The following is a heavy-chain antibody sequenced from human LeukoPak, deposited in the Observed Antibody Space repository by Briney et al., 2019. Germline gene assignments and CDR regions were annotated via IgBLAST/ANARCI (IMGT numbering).Heavy chain of an antibody. CDR3: ARDVGEYCSSVSCYASDY. CDR2: INPNSGGT. J-gene: IGHJ4*02. V-gene: IGHV1-2*02. D-gene: IGHD2-2*01. Sequence: ASVKVSCKASGYTFTGYYMHWVRQAPGQGLEWMGWINPNSGGTNYAQKFQGRVTMTRDTSISTAYMELSRLRADDTAVYYCARDVGEYCSSVSCYASDYWGQGTLVTVSS. CDR1: GYTFTGYY.